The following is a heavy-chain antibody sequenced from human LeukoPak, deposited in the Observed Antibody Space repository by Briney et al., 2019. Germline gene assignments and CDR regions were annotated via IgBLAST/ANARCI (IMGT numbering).Heavy chain of an antibody. CDR3: AKDGGAAAGTTVKTNGYDY. D-gene: IGHD6-13*01. Sequence: EPGGPLRLSCVASGFPFSSYGMHWVRQAPGKGLGRVAFLRYDGSNKYYADSVKGRFTITRDNSKNTLYLDMNSLRAEDTAVYYCAKDGGAAAGTTVKTNGYDYWGQGTLVTVSS. V-gene: IGHV3-30*02. CDR2: LRYDGSNK. CDR1: GFPFSSYG. J-gene: IGHJ4*02.